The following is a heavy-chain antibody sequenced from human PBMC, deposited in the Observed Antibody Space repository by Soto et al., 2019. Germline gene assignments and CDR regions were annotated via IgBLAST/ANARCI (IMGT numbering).Heavy chain of an antibody. Sequence: GGSLRLSCAASGITVSSKYMTWVRQAPGKGLEWVSVMYSGGSTYYADSVKGRFTISRDDSKNMLYLQMTSLRAEDTAVYYCACESSTWSGYFWGQGTLVTVSS. CDR3: ACESSTWSGYF. CDR1: GITVSSKY. CDR2: MYSGGST. V-gene: IGHV3-66*01. J-gene: IGHJ4*02. D-gene: IGHD6-13*01.